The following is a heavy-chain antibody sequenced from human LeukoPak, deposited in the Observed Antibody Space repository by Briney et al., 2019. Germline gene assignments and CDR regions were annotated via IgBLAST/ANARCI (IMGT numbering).Heavy chain of an antibody. Sequence: GGSLRLSCAASGFTFSNYWMSWVRQAPGKGLEWVSAISGSGGSTYYADSVKGRFTISRDNSKNTLYLQMNSLRAEDTAVYYCAKDTTYYYDSSGYSTYGFDYWGQGTLVTVSS. J-gene: IGHJ4*02. CDR3: AKDTTYYYDSSGYSTYGFDY. CDR1: GFTFSNYW. CDR2: ISGSGGST. D-gene: IGHD3-22*01. V-gene: IGHV3-23*01.